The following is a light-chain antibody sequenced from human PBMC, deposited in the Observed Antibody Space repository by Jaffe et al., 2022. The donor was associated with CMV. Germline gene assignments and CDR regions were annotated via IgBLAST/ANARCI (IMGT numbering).Light chain of an antibody. V-gene: IGLV2-11*01. J-gene: IGLJ2*01. CDR3: CSYAGNYNLI. CDR2: DVS. CDR1: SSDVGRYKY. Sequence: QSALTQPRSVSGSPGQSATISCTGTSSDVGRYKYVSWYQHHPGKAPKLMIYDVSQRPSGVPDRFSGSKSGNTASLTISGLQAEDEAHYYCCSYAGNYNLIFGGGTELTVL.